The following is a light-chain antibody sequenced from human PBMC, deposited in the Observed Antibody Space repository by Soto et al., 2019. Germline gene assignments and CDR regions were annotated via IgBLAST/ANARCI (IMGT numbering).Light chain of an antibody. CDR2: DVS. Sequence: QSVLTQPASVSGSPGQSINISCTGTSSDVGGYNYVSWYQHHPGKAPKLIIYDVSNRPSGVSNPFSGSKSGNTASLTISGLQPEDEADYYCRSYTTSNTRQIVFGTGTKVTV. CDR3: RSYTTSNTRQIV. V-gene: IGLV2-14*03. J-gene: IGLJ1*01. CDR1: SSDVGGYNY.